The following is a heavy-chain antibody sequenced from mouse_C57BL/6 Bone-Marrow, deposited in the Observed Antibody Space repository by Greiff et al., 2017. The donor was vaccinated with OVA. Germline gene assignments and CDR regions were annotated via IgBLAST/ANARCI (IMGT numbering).Heavy chain of an antibody. V-gene: IGHV1-52*01. D-gene: IGHD4-1*01. CDR1: GYTFTSYW. CDR2: IDPSDSET. Sequence: QVQLQQPGAELVRPGSSVKLSCKASGYTFTSYWMHWVKQRPIRGLEWIGNIDPSDSETHYNQKFKDKATLTVDKSSSTAYMQLSSLTSEDSAVYYCARAVILGYFDYWGQGTTLTVSS. CDR3: ARAVILGYFDY. J-gene: IGHJ2*01.